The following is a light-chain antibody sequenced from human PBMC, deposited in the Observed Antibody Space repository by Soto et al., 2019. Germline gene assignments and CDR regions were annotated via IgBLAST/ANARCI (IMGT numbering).Light chain of an antibody. CDR3: SSYAGSNNLGV. Sequence: QSVLTQAASLSGSPGQSVTISCTGTSSDVGGYNYVSWYQQHPGKAPKLMIYEVSKRPSGVPDRFSGSKSGNTASLTVSGLQAEDEADYYCSSYAGSNNLGVFGTGTKVTVL. J-gene: IGLJ1*01. CDR1: SSDVGGYNY. V-gene: IGLV2-8*01. CDR2: EVS.